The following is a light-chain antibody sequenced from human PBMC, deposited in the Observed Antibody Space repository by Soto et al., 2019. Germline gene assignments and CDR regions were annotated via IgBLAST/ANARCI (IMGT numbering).Light chain of an antibody. Sequence: EIVLTQSPATLSWSPGERATLCCGASQSVSSYLAWYQQKPGQAPRLLIYDASNRATGIPARFSGSGSGTDFTLTISSLEPEDFAVYYCQQRSNWPWTFGQGTKVEIK. CDR1: QSVSSY. J-gene: IGKJ1*01. CDR2: DAS. CDR3: QQRSNWPWT. V-gene: IGKV3-11*01.